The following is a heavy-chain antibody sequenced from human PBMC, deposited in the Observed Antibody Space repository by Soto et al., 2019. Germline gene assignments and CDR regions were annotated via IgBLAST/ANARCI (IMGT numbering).Heavy chain of an antibody. Sequence: SETLSLTCTVSGGSISSGGYYWSWIRQHPGKGLEWIGYIYYSGSTYYNPSLKSRVTISVDTSKNQFSLKLSSVTAADTAVYYCARARRVVVTAMDAFDIWGQGTMVTVSS. CDR3: ARARRVVVTAMDAFDI. V-gene: IGHV4-31*03. D-gene: IGHD2-21*02. CDR1: GGSISSGGYY. J-gene: IGHJ3*02. CDR2: IYYSGST.